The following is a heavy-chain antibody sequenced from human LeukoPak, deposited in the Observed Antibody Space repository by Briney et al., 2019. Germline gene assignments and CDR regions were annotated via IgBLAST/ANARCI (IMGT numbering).Heavy chain of an antibody. V-gene: IGHV3-74*01. CDR1: GFTFTTHW. CDR2: IKPDGSDT. D-gene: IGHD2-21*02. Sequence: PGGSLRLSCGASGFTFTTHWIHWVRQAPGKGLVWVSRIKPDGSDTNYADSMTGRFTISRDNAKNSLYLQMNSLRAEDTAVYYCARALVTASAFDIWGQGTMVTVSS. J-gene: IGHJ3*02. CDR3: ARALVTASAFDI.